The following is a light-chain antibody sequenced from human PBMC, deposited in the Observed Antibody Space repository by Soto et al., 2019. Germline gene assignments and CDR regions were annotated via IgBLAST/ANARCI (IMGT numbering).Light chain of an antibody. V-gene: IGLV2-23*03. CDR1: SSDVGSYEF. Sequence: QSALTQPASVSESPGQSITISCTGTSSDVGSYEFVSWYQQYPGKAPKLMMYEGSKRPSGVSDRFSGSKSGNTASLTISGLQAEDEADYFCCSYAGGSNVFGAGTKLTVL. J-gene: IGLJ1*01. CDR3: CSYAGGSNV. CDR2: EGS.